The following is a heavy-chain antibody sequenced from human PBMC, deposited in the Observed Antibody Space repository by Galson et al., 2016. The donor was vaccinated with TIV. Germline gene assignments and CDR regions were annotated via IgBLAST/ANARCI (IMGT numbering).Heavy chain of an antibody. CDR2: IKPNRGDT. CDR3: ARGFGVLTGNYLPKDFGY. CDR1: GYKFIGYH. V-gene: IGHV1-2*02. D-gene: IGHD3-9*01. Sequence: SVKVSCKASGYKFIGYHVHWVRQAPGQGLEWMGWIKPNRGDTNVAQKFRGRVTMTRDTSITTAYLELSGLRSDDTAVYYCARGFGVLTGNYLPKDFGYWGQGTLVTVSS. J-gene: IGHJ4*02.